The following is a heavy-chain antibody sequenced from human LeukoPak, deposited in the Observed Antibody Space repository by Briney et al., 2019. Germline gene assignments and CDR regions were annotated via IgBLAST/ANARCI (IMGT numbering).Heavy chain of an antibody. D-gene: IGHD6-13*01. J-gene: IGHJ6*02. V-gene: IGHV1-2*02. CDR1: GYTFTGYY. CDR2: INPNSGGT. CDR3: ARDPLRSSWYYYYGMDV. Sequence: GASVKVSCKASGYTFTGYYMHWVRQAPGQGLEWMGWINPNSGGTNYAQKFQGRVTMTRDTSISTAYMELSRLRSDDTAVYYCARDPLRSSWYYYYGMDVWGQGTTVTVSS.